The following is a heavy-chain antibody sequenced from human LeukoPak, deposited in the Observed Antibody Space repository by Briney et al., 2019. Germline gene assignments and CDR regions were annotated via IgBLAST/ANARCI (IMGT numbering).Heavy chain of an antibody. D-gene: IGHD5-24*01. CDR3: ASGGGYKSLYY. Sequence: GGSLRLSCAASGFTPSSYWMGWVRQAPEGGLEWVANIKQDGSEKYYVDSVKGRFTISRDNAKNSLYLQMDSVRAEDTAVYYCASGGGYKSLYYWGQGTLVTVST. CDR2: IKQDGSEK. CDR1: GFTPSSYW. V-gene: IGHV3-7*01. J-gene: IGHJ4*02.